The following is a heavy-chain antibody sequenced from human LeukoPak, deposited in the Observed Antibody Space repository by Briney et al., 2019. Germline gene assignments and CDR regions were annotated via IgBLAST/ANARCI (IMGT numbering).Heavy chain of an antibody. D-gene: IGHD5-12*01. CDR1: GGSISSYY. Sequence: SETLSLTCTVSGGSISSYYWSWIRQPPGKGLEWIGYIYYSGSTNYNPSLKSRVTISVDTSKNQFSLKLSSVTAADTAVYYCASGGALVATLAYWGQGILVTVSS. CDR3: ASGGALVATLAY. V-gene: IGHV4-59*01. J-gene: IGHJ4*02. CDR2: IYYSGST.